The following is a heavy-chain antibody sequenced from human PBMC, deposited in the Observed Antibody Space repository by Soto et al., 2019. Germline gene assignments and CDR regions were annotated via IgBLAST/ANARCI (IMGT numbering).Heavy chain of an antibody. CDR1: GFTFSSCS. V-gene: IGHV3-48*02. J-gene: IGHJ4*02. D-gene: IGHD2-8*01. Sequence: GGSLRLSCASSGFTFSSCSMNWVRQAPGKGLEWVSFISGSGDTKYYADSVKGRFTISRDNAKNSLYLQMSSLRDEDTAVYYCAKYCSSDVCFDYWGQGTLVTVS. CDR2: ISGSGDTK. CDR3: AKYCSSDVCFDY.